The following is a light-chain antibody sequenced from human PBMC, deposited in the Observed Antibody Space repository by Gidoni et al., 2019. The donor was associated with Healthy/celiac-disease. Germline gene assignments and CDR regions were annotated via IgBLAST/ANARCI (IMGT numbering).Light chain of an antibody. CDR3: QQSYSTLPIT. Sequence: DIQMTRSPSSLSASVGDRVTITCRASQSISSYLNWYQLKPGKAPKLLIYAASSLPSGVPSRFSGSGSGTDFTLTISSLQPEDFATYYCQQSYSTLPITFGQGTRLEIK. J-gene: IGKJ5*01. CDR2: AAS. CDR1: QSISSY. V-gene: IGKV1-39*01.